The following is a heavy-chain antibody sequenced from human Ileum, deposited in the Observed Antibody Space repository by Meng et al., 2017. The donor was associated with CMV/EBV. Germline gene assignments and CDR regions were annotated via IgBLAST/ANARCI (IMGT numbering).Heavy chain of an antibody. V-gene: IGHV4-39*06. D-gene: IGHD2/OR15-2a*01. Sequence: RPRLPESGPGLVKPSETLSISCTVSGGPISSNYYWGWIRQSPGKGLEWIGSLYYNGDTYYNPSLKSRVTLSVDTSKNQFSLKLNSVIAADTAVYYCAQRIYIDSYYFDSWGQGTLVTVSS. CDR1: GGPISSNYY. J-gene: IGHJ4*02. CDR3: AQRIYIDSYYFDS. CDR2: LYYNGDT.